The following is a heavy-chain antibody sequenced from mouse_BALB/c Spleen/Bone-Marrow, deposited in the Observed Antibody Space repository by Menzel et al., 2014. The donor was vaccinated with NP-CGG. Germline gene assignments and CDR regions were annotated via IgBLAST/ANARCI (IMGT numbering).Heavy chain of an antibody. V-gene: IGHV1S29*02. CDR3: ARDDGYYDY. CDR1: GYTLIDYN. Sequence: VKLKKSGLELVKPGAPVKKSCKASGYTLIDYNMHWVKQSHGKSLEWIGYIYPYNGGTGYNQKFKSKATLTVDNSSSTAYMELRSLTSEDSAVYYCARDDGYYDYWGQGTTLSLSS. CDR2: IYPYNGGT. D-gene: IGHD2-3*01. J-gene: IGHJ2*01.